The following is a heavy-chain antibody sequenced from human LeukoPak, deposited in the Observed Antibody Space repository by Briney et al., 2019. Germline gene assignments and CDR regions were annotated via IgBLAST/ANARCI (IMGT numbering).Heavy chain of an antibody. CDR3: ARVLRYSYGYVRWFDP. Sequence: PSETLSLTCAVYGGSFSGYYWSWIRQPPGKGLEWIGVINHSGSTNYNPSLKSRVTISVDTPKNQFSLKLSSVTAADTAVYYCARVLRYSYGYVRWFDPWGQGTLVTVSS. J-gene: IGHJ5*02. V-gene: IGHV4-34*01. CDR2: INHSGST. CDR1: GGSFSGYY. D-gene: IGHD5-18*01.